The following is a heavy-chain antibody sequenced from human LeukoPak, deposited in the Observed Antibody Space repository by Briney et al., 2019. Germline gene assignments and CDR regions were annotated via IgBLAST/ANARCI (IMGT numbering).Heavy chain of an antibody. V-gene: IGHV3-48*03. CDR3: ASLSWYFAFDI. D-gene: IGHD6-13*01. Sequence: GGSLRLSCAASGFTFSSYEMNWVRQAPGKGLEWVSYISSSGSTIYYADSVKGRFTISRDNAKNSLYLQMNSLRAEDTAVYYCASLSWYFAFDIWGQGTMVTVSS. CDR2: ISSSGSTI. J-gene: IGHJ3*02. CDR1: GFTFSSYE.